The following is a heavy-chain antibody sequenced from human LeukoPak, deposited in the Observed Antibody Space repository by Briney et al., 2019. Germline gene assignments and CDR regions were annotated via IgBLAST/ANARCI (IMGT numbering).Heavy chain of an antibody. J-gene: IGHJ2*01. V-gene: IGHV3-9*01. D-gene: IGHD2-21*02. Sequence: GRSLRLSCATSGFTFDDYAMHWVRQAPGKGLEWVSGISYNSDTIAYADSVKGRFTISRDNAKNSLYLQMNSLRAEDTALYYCAKDYCGGDCYSGWYFDLWGRGTLVTVSS. CDR3: AKDYCGGDCYSGWYFDL. CDR2: ISYNSDTI. CDR1: GFTFDDYA.